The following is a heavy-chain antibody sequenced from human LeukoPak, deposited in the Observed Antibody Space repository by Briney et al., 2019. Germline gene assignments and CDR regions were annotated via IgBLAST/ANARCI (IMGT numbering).Heavy chain of an antibody. V-gene: IGHV3-21*01. Sequence: GGSLRLSCTASGFTFSLYNMNWVRQAPGKGLEWISSITGTRSHIYYADSVKGRFTISRENAKNSLYLQLNSLRAEDTAVYYCARDEGLPAEYFQHWGQGTLVTVSS. J-gene: IGHJ1*01. CDR3: ARDEGLPAEYFQH. CDR1: GFTFSLYN. CDR2: ITGTRSHI.